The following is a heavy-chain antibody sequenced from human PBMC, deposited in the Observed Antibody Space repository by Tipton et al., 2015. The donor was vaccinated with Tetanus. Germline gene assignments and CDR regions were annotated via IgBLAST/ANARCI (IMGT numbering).Heavy chain of an antibody. Sequence: CAASGFTFSTYTMNWVRQAPGKGLEWVSSINGRSNYIYYADSVKGRFTISRDNANNSLSLQMNSLRAEDTAVYYCAREDGIVGTTSFFDSWGQGTLVTVSS. J-gene: IGHJ4*02. D-gene: IGHD1-26*01. CDR3: AREDGIVGTTSFFDS. CDR1: GFTFSTYT. V-gene: IGHV3-21*01. CDR2: INGRSNYI.